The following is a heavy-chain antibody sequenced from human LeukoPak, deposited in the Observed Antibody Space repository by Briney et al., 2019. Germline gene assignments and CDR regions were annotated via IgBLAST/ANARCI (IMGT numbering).Heavy chain of an antibody. V-gene: IGHV3-13*01. CDR2: IGTAGDT. CDR1: GFTFSSYD. J-gene: IGHJ6*03. CDR3: ARAASSSGWPYYYYYYMDV. D-gene: IGHD6-19*01. Sequence: GGSLRLSCAASGFTFSSYDMQWVRQATGKGLEWVSAIGTAGDTYYPGSVKGRFTISRENAKNSLYLQMNSLRAGDTAVYYCARAASSSGWPYYYYYYMDVWGKGTTVTISS.